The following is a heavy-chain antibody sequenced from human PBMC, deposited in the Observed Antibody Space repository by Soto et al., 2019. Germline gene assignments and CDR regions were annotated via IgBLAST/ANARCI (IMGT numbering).Heavy chain of an antibody. CDR2: IYYSGST. J-gene: IGHJ4*02. V-gene: IGHV4-39*01. Sequence: SETLSLTCTVSGGSISSSSYYWGWIRQPPGKGLEWIGSIYYSGSTYYNPSLKSRVTISVDTSKNQFSLKLSSVTAADTAVYYCARYPTYSYKGPFDYWGQGTLVTVS. CDR3: ARYPTYSYKGPFDY. D-gene: IGHD2-15*01. CDR1: GGSISSSSYY.